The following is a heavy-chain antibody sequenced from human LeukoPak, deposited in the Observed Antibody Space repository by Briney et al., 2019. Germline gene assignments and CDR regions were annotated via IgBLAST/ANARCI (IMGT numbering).Heavy chain of an antibody. CDR2: ISSSSSTI. Sequence: GGSLRLSCAASGSTFSSYSMNWVRQAPGKGLEWVSYISSSSSTIYYADSVKGRFTISRDNAKNSLYLQMNSLRAEDTAVYYCARDPDFWSGYYTGISHWGQGTLVTVSS. D-gene: IGHD3-3*01. CDR1: GSTFSSYS. J-gene: IGHJ4*02. CDR3: ARDPDFWSGYYTGISH. V-gene: IGHV3-48*01.